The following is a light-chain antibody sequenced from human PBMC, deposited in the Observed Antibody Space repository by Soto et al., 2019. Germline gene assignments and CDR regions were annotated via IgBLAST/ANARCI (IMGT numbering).Light chain of an antibody. CDR1: QGIISW. CDR3: QHYYGDAEV. CDR2: AAS. Sequence: DIQMTQSPSSVSASVGDRVTITCRASQGIISWLAWYQQKPGKAPKLLIYAASSLQSGVPSRFSGSGSGTDLSLTISRREYDDFATYYWQHYYGDAEVFRQGTRVDIK. V-gene: IGKV1-12*01. J-gene: IGKJ1*01.